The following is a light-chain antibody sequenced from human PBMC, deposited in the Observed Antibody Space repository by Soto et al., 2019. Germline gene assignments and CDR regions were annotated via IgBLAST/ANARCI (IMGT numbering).Light chain of an antibody. CDR3: QQRSSSIT. CDR1: QSAGNY. CDR2: DAS. Sequence: EIVLTQSPATLSLSPGERATLSCRASQSAGNYLAWYQQKPGRAPRLLMYDASNRATGIPARFSGSGSGTDFTLTISSLEPEDFAVYYCQQRSSSITFGQGTRLEIK. V-gene: IGKV3-11*01. J-gene: IGKJ5*01.